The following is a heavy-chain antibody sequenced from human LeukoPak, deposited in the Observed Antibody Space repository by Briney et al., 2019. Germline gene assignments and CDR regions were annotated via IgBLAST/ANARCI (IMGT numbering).Heavy chain of an antibody. D-gene: IGHD3-22*01. V-gene: IGHV1-69*01. CDR1: GGTFSSYA. Sequence: SVKVSCKASGGTFSSYAISWVRQAPGQGLEWMGGIIPIFGTANYAQKFQGRVTITADESTSTAYMELSSLRSEDTAVYYCARKAENYYDSSGYYDAFDIWGQGTMVTVSS. CDR2: IIPIFGTA. CDR3: ARKAENYYDSSGYYDAFDI. J-gene: IGHJ3*02.